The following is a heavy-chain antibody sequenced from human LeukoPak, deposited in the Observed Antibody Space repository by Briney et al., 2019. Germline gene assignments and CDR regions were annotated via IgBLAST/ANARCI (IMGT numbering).Heavy chain of an antibody. CDR3: ARNDYYDSSGYLDY. CDR2: IIPIFGTA. V-gene: IGHV1-69*06. Sequence: SVKVSCKASGGTFSSYAISWVRQAPGQGLEWMGGIIPIFGTANYAQKFQGRVTMTWNTSISTAYMELSSLRSEDTAVYYCARNDYYDSSGYLDYWGQGTLVTVSS. J-gene: IGHJ4*02. CDR1: GGTFSSYA. D-gene: IGHD3-22*01.